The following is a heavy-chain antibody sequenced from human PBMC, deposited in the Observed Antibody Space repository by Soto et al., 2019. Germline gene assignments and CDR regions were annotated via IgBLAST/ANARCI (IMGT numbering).Heavy chain of an antibody. Sequence: QITLKESGPTLVKPTQTLTLTCTFSGFSLSTSGVGVCWIRQPPGKALEWLALIYWDDDKRYSPSLKSMLTITKDTSKNQVVLTMTTMDPVDTATYYCAHSSLIVVVPAAMGCNWFDPWGQGTLVTVSS. D-gene: IGHD2-2*01. V-gene: IGHV2-5*02. CDR3: AHSSLIVVVPAAMGCNWFDP. CDR1: GFSLSTSGVG. J-gene: IGHJ5*02. CDR2: IYWDDDK.